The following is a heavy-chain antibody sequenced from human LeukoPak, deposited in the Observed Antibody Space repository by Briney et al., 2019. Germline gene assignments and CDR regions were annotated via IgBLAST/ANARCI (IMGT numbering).Heavy chain of an antibody. D-gene: IGHD2-21*01. CDR1: GFTLTGYF. J-gene: IGHJ2*01. Sequence: ASVKVSCKASGFTLTGYFLHWVRQAPGQGLEWMGWINPNNGATHYAQNFQGRVTLTRDTSIGTAYMELNSLTSDDTAVYYCARPRQPGYSRYFGLWGRGTLITVSS. CDR2: INPNNGAT. CDR3: ARPRQPGYSRYFGL. V-gene: IGHV1-2*02.